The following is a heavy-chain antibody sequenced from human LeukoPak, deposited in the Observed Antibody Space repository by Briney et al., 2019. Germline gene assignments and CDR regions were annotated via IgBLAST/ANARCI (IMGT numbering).Heavy chain of an antibody. CDR3: ARGIGIPGQHQRSDP. CDR2: IIPVFGTP. J-gene: IGHJ5*02. CDR1: GGTFSSYA. D-gene: IGHD2/OR15-2a*01. Sequence: SVKVSCKASGGTFSSYAISWVRQAPGQGLEWMGGIIPVFGTPNYAQKFQGRVTITADESTSTTYMELSSLRSEDTAVYYCARGIGIPGQHQRSDPWGQGTLVTVSS. V-gene: IGHV1-69*01.